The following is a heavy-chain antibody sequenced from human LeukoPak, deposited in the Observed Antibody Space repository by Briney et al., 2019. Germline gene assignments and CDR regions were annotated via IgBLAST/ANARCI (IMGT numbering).Heavy chain of an antibody. Sequence: GGSLRLSCAASGFTFSSYSMNWVRQAPGKGLEWVSSISSSSSYIYYADSVKGRFTISRDNAKNSLYLQMNSLRAEDTAVHYCARDRGAARPTWGLYYYYGMDVWGQGTTVAVSS. CDR2: ISSSSSYI. D-gene: IGHD6-6*01. CDR3: ARDRGAARPTWGLYYYYGMDV. J-gene: IGHJ6*02. V-gene: IGHV3-21*01. CDR1: GFTFSSYS.